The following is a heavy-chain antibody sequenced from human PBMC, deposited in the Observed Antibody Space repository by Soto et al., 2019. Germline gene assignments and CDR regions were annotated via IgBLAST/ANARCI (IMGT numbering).Heavy chain of an antibody. CDR1: GYSFSSYW. J-gene: IGHJ4*02. D-gene: IGHD3-22*01. CDR2: IDPSDSYT. Sequence: GESLKISCKGSGYSFSSYWISWVRQMPGKGLEWMGRIDPSDSYTNYSPSFQGHVTISADKSISTAYLQWGSLKASDTAMYYCARRPPYYYDSSGYFDYWGQGTLVTVSS. CDR3: ARRPPYYYDSSGYFDY. V-gene: IGHV5-10-1*01.